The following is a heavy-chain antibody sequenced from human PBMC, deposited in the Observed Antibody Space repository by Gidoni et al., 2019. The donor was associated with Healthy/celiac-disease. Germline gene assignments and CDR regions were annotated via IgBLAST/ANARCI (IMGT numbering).Heavy chain of an antibody. CDR3: ARVDCSSTSCYSLYGMDV. Sequence: QVQLVESGGGVVQPGRSLSLSCAASGFTFSSYGMHWVRQAPGKGLEWVAVIWYDGSNKYYADSVKGRFTISRDNSKNTLYLQMNSLRAEDTAVYYCARVDCSSTSCYSLYGMDVWGQGTTVTVSS. V-gene: IGHV3-33*08. CDR2: IWYDGSNK. D-gene: IGHD2-2*02. J-gene: IGHJ6*02. CDR1: GFTFSSYG.